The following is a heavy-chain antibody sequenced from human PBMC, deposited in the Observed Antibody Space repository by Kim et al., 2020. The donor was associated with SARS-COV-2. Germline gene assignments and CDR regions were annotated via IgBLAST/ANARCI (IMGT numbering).Heavy chain of an antibody. V-gene: IGHV1-18*01. D-gene: IGHD3-10*01. J-gene: IGHJ5*02. CDR1: GYSFTSFG. Sequence: ASVKVSCKASGYSFTSFGVTWVRQAPGQGLEWMGWISAYTGDTKYAEGIKGRVTLTTDTSSATAYLELRSLRSDDTAVYYCARDSNGSGRYYEGWVDPWG. CDR3: ARDSNGSGRYYEGWVDP. CDR2: ISAYTGDT.